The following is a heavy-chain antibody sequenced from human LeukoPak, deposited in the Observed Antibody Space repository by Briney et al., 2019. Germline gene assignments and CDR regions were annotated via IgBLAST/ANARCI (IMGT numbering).Heavy chain of an antibody. V-gene: IGHV3-23*01. D-gene: IGHD6-19*01. CDR3: AKKREIAVAADFDY. CDR1: RFTFSSYA. Sequence: GGSLRLSCAASRFTFSSYAMSWVRQAPGKGLEWVSAISGSGGSTYYADSVKGRFTISRDNSKNTLYLQMNSLRAEDTAVYYCAKKREIAVAADFDYWGQGTLVTVSS. J-gene: IGHJ4*02. CDR2: ISGSGGST.